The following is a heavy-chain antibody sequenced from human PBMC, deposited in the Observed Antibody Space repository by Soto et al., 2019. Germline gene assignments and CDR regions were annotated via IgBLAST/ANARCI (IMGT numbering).Heavy chain of an antibody. CDR2: INAGNGNT. V-gene: IGHV1-3*01. Sequence: QVQLVQSGAEVKKPGASVKVSCKASGYIFTSYAIQWVRQAPGQRLEWMGWINAGNGNTKYSEEFQGRVTITRDTYASSAYMELSGLRSEDTAVYYCARANLGQWLVPSDSWGQGTLVTVSS. J-gene: IGHJ4*02. CDR1: GYIFTSYA. D-gene: IGHD6-19*01. CDR3: ARANLGQWLVPSDS.